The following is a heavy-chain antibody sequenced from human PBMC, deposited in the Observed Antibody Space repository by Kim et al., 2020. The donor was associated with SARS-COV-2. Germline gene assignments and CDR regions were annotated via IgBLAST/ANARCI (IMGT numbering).Heavy chain of an antibody. D-gene: IGHD6-13*01. CDR2: IFYSGSI. CDR1: GGSINSDY. Sequence: SETLSLTCTVSGGSINSDYWSWIRQPPGKGLEWIGYIFYSGSINYNPSLKSRVTISVDTSKSQFSLHLTSVTAADTTVYYCAREIRGNSFSAWGQGALLTVSS. V-gene: IGHV4-59*13. CDR3: AREIRGNSFSA. J-gene: IGHJ5*02.